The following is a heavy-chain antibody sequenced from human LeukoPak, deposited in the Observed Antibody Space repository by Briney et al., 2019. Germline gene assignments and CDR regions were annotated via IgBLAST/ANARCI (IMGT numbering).Heavy chain of an antibody. V-gene: IGHV1-69*05. Sequence: SVKVSCKASGGTFSSYAISWVRQAPGQGLEWMGGIIPIFGTANYAQKFQGRVTITTDESTSTAYMELSSLRSEDTAVYYCARYDYGDYYFDYWGQGTLVTVSS. CDR1: GGTFSSYA. J-gene: IGHJ4*02. D-gene: IGHD4-17*01. CDR2: IIPIFGTA. CDR3: ARYDYGDYYFDY.